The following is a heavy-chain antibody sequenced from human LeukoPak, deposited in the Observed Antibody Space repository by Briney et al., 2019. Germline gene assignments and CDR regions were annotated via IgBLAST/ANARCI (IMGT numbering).Heavy chain of an antibody. J-gene: IGHJ6*03. Sequence: PGGSLRLSCAASGFTFSSYCMTWVRQAPGKGLEWVSYISGNSSTIYYADSVKGRFTISRDNAKNTLYLQMNSLRAEDTAVYYCARDPYSVRGATYYYYMDVWGKGTTVTVSS. V-gene: IGHV3-48*04. D-gene: IGHD3-10*01. CDR3: ARDPYSVRGATYYYYMDV. CDR2: ISGNSSTI. CDR1: GFTFSSYC.